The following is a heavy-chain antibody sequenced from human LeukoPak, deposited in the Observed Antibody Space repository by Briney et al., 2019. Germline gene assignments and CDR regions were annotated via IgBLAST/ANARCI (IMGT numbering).Heavy chain of an antibody. CDR3: ARDGGRGVFDY. CDR1: GFTFSSYW. V-gene: IGHV3-7*01. D-gene: IGHD1-26*01. CDR2: IKQDGGEK. Sequence: GGSLRLSCAASGFTFSSYWMSWVREAPGKGLEWVANIKQDGGEKYYVDSVKGRLTISRDNAKNSLYLQMNSVRAEDTAVYYCARDGGRGVFDYWGQGTLVTVSS. J-gene: IGHJ4*02.